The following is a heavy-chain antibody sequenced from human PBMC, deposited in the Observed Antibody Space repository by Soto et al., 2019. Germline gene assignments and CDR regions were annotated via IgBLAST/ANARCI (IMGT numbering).Heavy chain of an antibody. CDR1: GGSVSSGSYY. D-gene: IGHD1-26*01. V-gene: IGHV4-61*01. CDR3: ARDRSGSYWYYFDD. Sequence: SETLSLTCTVSGGSVSSGSYYWSWIRQPPGKGLEWIGYIYYSGSTNYNPSLKSRVTISVDTSKNQFSLKLSSVTAADTAVYYCARDRSGSYWYYFDDWGKGTLVTVAS. J-gene: IGHJ4*02. CDR2: IYYSGST.